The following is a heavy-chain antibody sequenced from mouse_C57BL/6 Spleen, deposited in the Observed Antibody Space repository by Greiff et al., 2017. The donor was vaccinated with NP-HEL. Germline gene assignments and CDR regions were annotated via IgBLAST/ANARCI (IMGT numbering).Heavy chain of an antibody. CDR3: ARVYSFYAMDY. J-gene: IGHJ4*01. V-gene: IGHV1-42*01. CDR1: GYSFTGYY. D-gene: IGHD2-12*01. CDR2: INPSTGGT. Sequence: DVKLVESGPELVKPGASVKISCKASGYSFTGYYMNWVKQSPEKSLEWIGEINPSTGGTTYNQKFKAKATLTVDKSSSTAYMQLKSLTSEDSAVYYCARVYSFYAMDYWGQGTSVTVSS.